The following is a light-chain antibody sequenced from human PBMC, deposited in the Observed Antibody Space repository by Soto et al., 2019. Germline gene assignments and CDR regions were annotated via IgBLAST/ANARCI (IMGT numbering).Light chain of an antibody. CDR2: STN. V-gene: IGLV8-61*01. CDR1: SGSVSTSSY. J-gene: IGLJ3*02. CDR3: VLYMGSGISV. Sequence: QTVVTQEPSFSVSPGGSVTLTCGLSSGSVSTSSYPSWYQQTPGQAPRTLIYSTNTRSSGVPDRFSGSILGNKAALTITGVQADDESDYYCVLYMGSGISVFGGGTKLTVL.